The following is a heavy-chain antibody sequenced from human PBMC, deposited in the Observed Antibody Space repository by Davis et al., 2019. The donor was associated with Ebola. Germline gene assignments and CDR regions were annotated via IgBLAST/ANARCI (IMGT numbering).Heavy chain of an antibody. CDR1: GGSISSSSYY. CDR3: ARAGYDFWSGYPIDY. J-gene: IGHJ4*02. V-gene: IGHV4-39*07. D-gene: IGHD3-3*01. CDR2: IYYSGST. Sequence: SETLSLTCTVSGGSISSSSYYWGWIRQPPGKGLEWIGSIYYSGSTYYNPSLKSRVTISVDTSKNQFSLKLSSVTAADTAVYYCARAGYDFWSGYPIDYWGQGTLVTVSS.